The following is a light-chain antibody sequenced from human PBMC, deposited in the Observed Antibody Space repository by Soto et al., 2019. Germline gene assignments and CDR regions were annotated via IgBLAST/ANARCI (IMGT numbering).Light chain of an antibody. CDR1: QNIGKF. V-gene: IGKV1-39*01. CDR3: QQSFSSPLT. Sequence: DIQMTQSPSSLSASVGDRVTITCRPSQNIGKFLNWYQQRPGKAPTALIHATSTLQSGVSSRFSGSGSDTDFTLTITSLRPEDFATYFCQQSFSSPLTFGGGTKVELK. CDR2: ATS. J-gene: IGKJ4*01.